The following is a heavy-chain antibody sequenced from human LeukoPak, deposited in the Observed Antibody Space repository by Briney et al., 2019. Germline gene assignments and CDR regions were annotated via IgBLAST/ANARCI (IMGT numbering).Heavy chain of an antibody. CDR3: AKDQSPGYYYMDV. V-gene: IGHV3-66*01. CDR2: IYSGGST. Sequence: PGGSLRLSCAASGFTVSSNYMSWVRQAPGKGLEWVSVIYSGGSTYYADSVKGRFTISRDNSKNTLYLQMNSLRAEDTAVYYCAKDQSPGYYYMDVWGKGTTVTVSS. CDR1: GFTVSSNY. J-gene: IGHJ6*03.